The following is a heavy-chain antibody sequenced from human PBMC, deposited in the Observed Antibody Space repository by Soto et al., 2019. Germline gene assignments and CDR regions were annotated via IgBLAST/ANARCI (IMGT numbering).Heavy chain of an antibody. J-gene: IGHJ4*02. Sequence: VHLVPSGGEVRMPGASVKVSCKASGYTFTSHGFTWVRQAPGQGLEWMGWISIYNGNTHYAQKFQGRLTLTIDTPTSTAYMELRSRTSDEQAVYFCARSPMAPLTGEYWGQGTRVTVSS. D-gene: IGHD7-27*01. CDR3: ARSPMAPLTGEY. V-gene: IGHV1-18*04. CDR2: ISIYNGNT. CDR1: GYTFTSHG.